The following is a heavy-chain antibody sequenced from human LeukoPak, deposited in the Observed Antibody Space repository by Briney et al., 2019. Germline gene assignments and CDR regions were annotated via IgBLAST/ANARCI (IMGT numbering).Heavy chain of an antibody. CDR1: GFTFSSYW. V-gene: IGHV3-7*01. D-gene: IGHD6-6*01. J-gene: IGHJ3*02. Sequence: PGGSLRLSCAASGFTFSSYWMSWVRQAPGKGLEWVANIKQDGSEKYYVDSVKGRFTISRDNAKNSLYLQMNSLRAEDTAVYYCARHKGYSSSSRAFDIWGQGTMVTVSS. CDR2: IKQDGSEK. CDR3: ARHKGYSSSSRAFDI.